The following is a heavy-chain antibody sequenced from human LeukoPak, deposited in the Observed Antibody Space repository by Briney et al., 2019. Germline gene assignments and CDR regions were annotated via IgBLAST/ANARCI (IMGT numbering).Heavy chain of an antibody. J-gene: IGHJ4*02. Sequence: SETLSLTCAVYGGSFSGYYWSWIRQPPGKGLEWIGYIYYSATTNYNPSLKSRVTISVDTSKNQFSLRLSSVTAADTAVYYCARGSGSSPGFDHWGQGTLVTVSS. CDR3: ARGSGSSPGFDH. CDR1: GGSFSGYY. V-gene: IGHV4-59*01. D-gene: IGHD1-26*01. CDR2: IYYSATT.